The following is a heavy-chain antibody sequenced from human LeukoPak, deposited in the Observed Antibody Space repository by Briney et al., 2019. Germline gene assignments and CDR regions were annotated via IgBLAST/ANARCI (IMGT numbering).Heavy chain of an antibody. CDR2: IYYSGST. V-gene: IGHV4-59*01. CDR1: GGSIGSYY. CDR3: ARSHVDTTVNN. Sequence: SETLSLTCTVSGGSIGSYYWSWIRQTPGKGLEWIGYIYYSGSTDYNPSLKSRVTISVDTSRNQFSLKMSSVAAADTAVYYCARSHVDTTVNNWGQGTLVTVSS. J-gene: IGHJ4*02. D-gene: IGHD5-18*01.